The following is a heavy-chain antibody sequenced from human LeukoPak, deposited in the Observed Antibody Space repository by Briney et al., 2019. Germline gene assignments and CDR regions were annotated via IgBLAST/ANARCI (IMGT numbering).Heavy chain of an antibody. V-gene: IGHV4-61*08. CDR1: GGSISSGGYY. CDR3: ARSGSTAHDY. D-gene: IGHD1-26*01. Sequence: SETLSLTCTVSGGSISSGGYYWSWIRQPPGKGLEWIGYIYYSGSTNYNPSLKSRVTISVDTSNNQFSLKLSSVTAADTAVYYCARSGSTAHDYWGQGILVTVSS. J-gene: IGHJ4*02. CDR2: IYYSGST.